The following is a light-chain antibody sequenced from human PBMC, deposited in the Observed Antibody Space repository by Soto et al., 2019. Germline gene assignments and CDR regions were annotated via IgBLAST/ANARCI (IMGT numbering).Light chain of an antibody. CDR2: GAS. CDR1: QSVSSSY. CDR3: QRRSDRIT. V-gene: IGKV3D-20*02. J-gene: IGKJ5*01. Sequence: EIVLTQSPGTLSLSPGERATLSCRASQSVSSSYLAWYQQKPGPAPRLLIYGASSRATGIPARFSGSGSGTDFTLTIRSLETEDFAVDYCQRRSDRITFGQGTRLEIK.